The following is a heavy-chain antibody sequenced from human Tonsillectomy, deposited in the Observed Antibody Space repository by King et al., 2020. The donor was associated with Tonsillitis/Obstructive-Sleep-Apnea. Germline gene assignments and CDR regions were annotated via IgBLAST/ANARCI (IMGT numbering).Heavy chain of an antibody. CDR3: ARDNGYSRSDI. CDR1: GFTLSDYY. J-gene: IGHJ3*02. Sequence: VQLVESGGDLVKPGGSLRLSCAASGFTLSDYYMSWIRQAPGKGLEWVSHISGRSIYIKYADSVKGRFTISRDNAKNSLYLQMNSLRAEDTAIYYCARDNGYSRSDIWGQGTMVTVSS. V-gene: IGHV3-11*06. CDR2: ISGRSIYI. D-gene: IGHD5-12*01.